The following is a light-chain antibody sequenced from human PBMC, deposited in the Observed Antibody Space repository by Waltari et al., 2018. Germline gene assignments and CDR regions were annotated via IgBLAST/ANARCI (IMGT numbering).Light chain of an antibody. J-gene: IGLJ3*02. CDR1: SGHSSNV. V-gene: IGLV4-69*01. CDR2: VNSDGSH. CDR3: QSGGHGTWV. Sequence: QLVLTQSPSASASLGASVKPTCTLSSGHSSNVVAWLQQQPAKGPRYLMKVNSDGSHSQGDEIPDRFSGTSSGAERYLTISNLQSEDEADYYCQSGGHGTWVFGGGTKLTVL.